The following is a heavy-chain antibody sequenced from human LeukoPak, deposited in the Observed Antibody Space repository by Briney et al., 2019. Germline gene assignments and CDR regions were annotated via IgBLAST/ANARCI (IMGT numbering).Heavy chain of an antibody. D-gene: IGHD3-10*01. J-gene: IGHJ3*02. Sequence: GGSLRLSCAVSGITLSNYGMSWVRQAPGKGLEWVAGLSGSGGGTNYADSVQGRFTISRDNPKNTLYLQMNSLRAEDTAVYYCARDVPDSGNYYPDAFDIWGQGTMVTVSS. CDR1: GITLSNYG. CDR3: ARDVPDSGNYYPDAFDI. CDR2: LSGSGGGT. V-gene: IGHV3-23*01.